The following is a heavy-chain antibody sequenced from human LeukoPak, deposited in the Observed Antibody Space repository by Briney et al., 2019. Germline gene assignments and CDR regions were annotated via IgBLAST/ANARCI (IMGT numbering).Heavy chain of an antibody. CDR2: FDPEDGET. D-gene: IGHD2-15*01. Sequence: ASVKVSCKVSGYTLTELSMHWVRQAPGKGLEWMGGFDPEDGETIYAQKFQGRVTMTEDTSTDTAYMELSSLGSEDTAVYYCATTPRYCSGGSCYYFDYWGQGTLVTVSS. V-gene: IGHV1-24*01. CDR3: ATTPRYCSGGSCYYFDY. J-gene: IGHJ4*02. CDR1: GYTLTELS.